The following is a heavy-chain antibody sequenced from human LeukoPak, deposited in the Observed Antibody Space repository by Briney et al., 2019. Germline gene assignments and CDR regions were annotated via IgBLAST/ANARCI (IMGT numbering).Heavy chain of an antibody. Sequence: GGSLRLSCAASGFTFSSYGMHWVRQAPGKGLEWVAVISYDGSNKYYADSVKGRFTISRDNSKNTLYLQMNSLRAEDTAVYYCAKDRAAARVYYFDYWGQGTLDTVSS. J-gene: IGHJ4*02. CDR1: GFTFSSYG. D-gene: IGHD6-13*01. CDR3: AKDRAAARVYYFDY. V-gene: IGHV3-30*18. CDR2: ISYDGSNK.